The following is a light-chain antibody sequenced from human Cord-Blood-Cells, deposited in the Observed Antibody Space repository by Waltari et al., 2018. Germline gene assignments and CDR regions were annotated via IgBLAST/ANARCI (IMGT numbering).Light chain of an antibody. CDR1: QSISSY. CDR2: AAS. Sequence: DMQLSQSSLSLSAAVGDRVTITCRASQSISSYLYWYQQKPGKAPKLLIYAASSLQSGVPSRFSGSGSGTDFTLTISSLQPEDFATYYCQQTNSTPCTFGQGTRLEIK. V-gene: IGKV1-39*01. J-gene: IGKJ5*01. CDR3: QQTNSTPCT.